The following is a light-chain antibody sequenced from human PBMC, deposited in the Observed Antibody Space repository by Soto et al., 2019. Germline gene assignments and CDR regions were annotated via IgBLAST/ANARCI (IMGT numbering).Light chain of an antibody. CDR3: QQYYSYPRT. CDR2: WAS. V-gene: IGKV4-1*01. Sequence: DIVMTQSPDSLALSLGERATINCKSSQSLLYSYNSKTYLAWYQQTKGKTPKLLINWASTRESGVPDRFSGSGSGTDFTLPISRLQAEDVEVYYCQQYYSYPRTFGQGTKVDIK. J-gene: IGKJ1*01. CDR1: QSLLYSYNSKTY.